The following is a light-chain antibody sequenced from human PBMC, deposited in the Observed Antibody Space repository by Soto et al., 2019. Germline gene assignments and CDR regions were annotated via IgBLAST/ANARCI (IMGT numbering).Light chain of an antibody. J-gene: IGLJ2*01. CDR2: GNN. Sequence: QSVLTQPPSVSGAPGQRVTISCTGSSSNIGAGYNVHWYQPLPGTAHKLHIYGNNNRPSGVPDRFSGSKSGTSASLVITGLQAEDEADYYCQSFDISLSASVFGGGTKVTVL. CDR1: SSNIGAGYN. CDR3: QSFDISLSASV. V-gene: IGLV1-40*01.